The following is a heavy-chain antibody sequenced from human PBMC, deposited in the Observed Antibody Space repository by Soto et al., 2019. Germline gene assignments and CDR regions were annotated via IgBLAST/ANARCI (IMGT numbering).Heavy chain of an antibody. V-gene: IGHV1-18*04. D-gene: IGHD3-16*02. CDR1: GYTFTSYC. CDR2: TSAYNGNT. J-gene: IGHJ4*02. Sequence: ASVKVSCKASGYTFTSYCISWVRQAPGQGLEWMGWTSAYNGNTNYAQKLQGRVTMTTDTSTSTAYMELRSLRSDDTAVYYCARGSHDYVWGSYRLYYFDYWGQGTLVTVSS. CDR3: ARGSHDYVWGSYRLYYFDY.